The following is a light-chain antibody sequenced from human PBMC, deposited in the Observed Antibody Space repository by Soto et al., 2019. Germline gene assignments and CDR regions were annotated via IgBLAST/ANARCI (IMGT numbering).Light chain of an antibody. Sequence: DIQMTQSPSSLSVSVGDRVTISCRASQGIRNDLGWYQQKPGIAPKLLIYAASSLQSGVPSRFSGSGYGTEFTLTISSLQPDDFATYYCQQYNSTPLTFGGGTKVDIK. CDR1: QGIRND. J-gene: IGKJ4*01. CDR3: QQYNSTPLT. CDR2: AAS. V-gene: IGKV1-17*01.